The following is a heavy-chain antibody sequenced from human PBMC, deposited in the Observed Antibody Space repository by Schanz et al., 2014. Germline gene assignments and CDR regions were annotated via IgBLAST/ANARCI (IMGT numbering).Heavy chain of an antibody. CDR1: GFTFSSYS. CDR3: ARENLNWEAFDI. Sequence: EVQLVESGGGLVKPGGSLRLSCAASGFTFSSYSMNWVRQAPGKGLEWISYISRDGTTSYYADSVKGRFTISRDNAKNSLYLEMTSLRGEDTAVYYCARENLNWEAFDIWGQGTVVTVSS. D-gene: IGHD7-27*01. J-gene: IGHJ3*02. CDR2: ISRDGTTS. V-gene: IGHV3-21*05.